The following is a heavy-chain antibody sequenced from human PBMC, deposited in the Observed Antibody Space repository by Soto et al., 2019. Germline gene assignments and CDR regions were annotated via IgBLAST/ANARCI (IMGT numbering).Heavy chain of an antibody. CDR2: IVPLFDAT. Sequence: QVQLVQSGAEVRKPGSSVKVSCKASGGTFTTYDIRWVRQAPGQGIEWMGGIVPLFDATKYAQKFQGRVTITADKSTGTAYMELSSLRSEDTAMYYCARDRSSSWYNGTFYFDSWGQGTLVNVSS. CDR1: GGTFTTYD. D-gene: IGHD6-19*01. V-gene: IGHV1-69*06. J-gene: IGHJ4*02. CDR3: ARDRSSSWYNGTFYFDS.